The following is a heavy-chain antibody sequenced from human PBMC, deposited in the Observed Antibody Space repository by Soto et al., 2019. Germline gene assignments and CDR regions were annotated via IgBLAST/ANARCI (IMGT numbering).Heavy chain of an antibody. CDR3: ARSLTLFDY. J-gene: IGHJ4*02. CDR1: GGSFSGYY. CDR2: INHSGST. Sequence: LSLTCAVYGGSFSGYYWSWIRQPPGKGLEWIGEINHSGSTNYNPSLKSRVTISVDTSKNQFSLKLSSVTAADTAVYYCARSLTLFDYWGQGTLVTVSS. D-gene: IGHD3-16*02. V-gene: IGHV4-34*01.